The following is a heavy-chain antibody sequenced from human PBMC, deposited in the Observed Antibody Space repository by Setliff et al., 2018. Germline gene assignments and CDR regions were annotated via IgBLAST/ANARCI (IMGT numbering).Heavy chain of an antibody. V-gene: IGHV5-10-1*01. CDR1: GYNFANHW. CDR3: ARLGRERSTFAWLDA. CDR2: IDPGDSYA. Sequence: GESLKISCQASGYNFANHWIAWVRLMPGKGLEYMGRIDPGDSYADYSPSFEGLVTISAGKSRTTVYLQWTSLQASDTALYLCARLGRERSTFAWLDAWGQGTQVTVS. D-gene: IGHD1-1*01. J-gene: IGHJ5*02.